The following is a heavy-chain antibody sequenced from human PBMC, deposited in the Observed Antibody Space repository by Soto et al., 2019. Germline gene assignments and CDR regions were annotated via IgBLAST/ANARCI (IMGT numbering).Heavy chain of an antibody. CDR3: ASIAARFYYGMDV. D-gene: IGHD6-6*01. CDR2: IKQDGSEK. V-gene: IGHV3-7*01. J-gene: IGHJ6*02. Sequence: TGGSLRLSCAASGFTFSSYWMSWVRQAPGKGLEWVANIKQDGSEKYYVDSVKGRFTISRDNAKNSLYLQMNSLRAEDTAVYYCASIAARFYYGMDVWGQGTTVTVSS. CDR1: GFTFSSYW.